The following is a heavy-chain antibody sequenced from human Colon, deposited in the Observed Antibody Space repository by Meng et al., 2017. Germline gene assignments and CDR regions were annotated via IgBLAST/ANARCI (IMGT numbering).Heavy chain of an antibody. CDR2: ISSSSSYI. J-gene: IGHJ4*02. D-gene: IGHD3-10*01. Sequence: GGSLRLSCAASGFTFSSYSMNWVRQAPGKGLEWVSSISSSSSYIYYADSVKGRFTISRDNAKNSLYLQMNSLRAEDTAVYYCARSITMVRGSALGFDYWGQGTLVTVSS. CDR3: ARSITMVRGSALGFDY. CDR1: GFTFSSYS. V-gene: IGHV3-21*01.